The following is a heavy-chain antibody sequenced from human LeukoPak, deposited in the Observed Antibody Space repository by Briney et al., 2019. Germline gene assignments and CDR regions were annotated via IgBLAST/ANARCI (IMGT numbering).Heavy chain of an antibody. CDR2: ISGSGENT. CDR3: AKTVSGSYSYQGGDY. CDR1: GFTLSSYA. V-gene: IGHV3-23*01. Sequence: PGGSLRLSCAASGFTLSSYAMSWVRQAPGKGLEWVSAISGSGENTNYADSVKGRFTMSRDNSRNMLYLQMNSLRDEDTAKYYCAKTVSGSYSYQGGDYWGQGTLVTVSS. D-gene: IGHD3-16*02. J-gene: IGHJ4*02.